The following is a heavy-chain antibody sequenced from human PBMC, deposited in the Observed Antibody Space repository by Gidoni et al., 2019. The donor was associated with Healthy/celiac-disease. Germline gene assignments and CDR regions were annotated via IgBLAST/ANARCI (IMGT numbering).Heavy chain of an antibody. CDR3: ARQGGYDHSVLY. V-gene: IGHV4-39*01. CDR2: IYYSGST. D-gene: IGHD5-12*01. J-gene: IGHJ4*02. CDR1: GGSISSSSYY. Sequence: QLQLQESGPGLVKPSETLSLTCTVSGGSISSSSYYWGWIRQPPGKGLEWIGSIYYSGSTYFNPSLKSRVTISVETSKNQFSLKLSSVTAADTAVYYCARQGGYDHSVLYWGQGTLVTVSS.